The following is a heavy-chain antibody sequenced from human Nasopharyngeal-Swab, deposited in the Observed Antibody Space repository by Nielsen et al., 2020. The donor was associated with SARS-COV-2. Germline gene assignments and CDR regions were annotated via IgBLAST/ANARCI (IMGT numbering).Heavy chain of an antibody. J-gene: IGHJ2*01. V-gene: IGHV3-9*01. CDR2: ISWNSVSI. Sequence: SLKISCAASGFTFDDYAMHWVRQVPGKGLEWVSGISWNSVSIGYADSLEGRFTISRDNAKSSLYLQMNSLRVEDTALYYCARENNWEALRYIDLWGRGTLVTVSS. CDR1: GFTFDDYA. D-gene: IGHD1-20*01. CDR3: ARENNWEALRYIDL.